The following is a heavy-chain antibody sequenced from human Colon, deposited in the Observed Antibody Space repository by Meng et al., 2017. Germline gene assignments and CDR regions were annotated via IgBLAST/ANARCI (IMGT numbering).Heavy chain of an antibody. CDR2: TSHSGST. V-gene: IGHV4-4*02. D-gene: IGHD3-22*01. CDR1: GGSISRSDW. Sequence: QGQRQESGPGLVKPSETLSLTCAGSGGSISRSDWWSWVRQPPGKGLEWIGETSHSGSTNYSPSLKSRVTISLDKSKNQLSLKLNSVTAADTAVYYCASSDYYRSDYWGQGTLVTVSS. CDR3: ASSDYYRSDY. J-gene: IGHJ4*02.